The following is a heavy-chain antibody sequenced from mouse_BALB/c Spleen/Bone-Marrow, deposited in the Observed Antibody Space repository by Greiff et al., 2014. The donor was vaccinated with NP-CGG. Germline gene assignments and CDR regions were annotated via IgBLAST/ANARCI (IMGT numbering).Heavy chain of an antibody. CDR1: GFNIKDTY. Sequence: EVQLQQSGAELVKPGASVKLSCTASGFNIKDTYMHWVQQRPEQGLEWIGRIDPANGNTKYDPKFQGKATITADTSSNTAYLQLSSLTSEDTAVYSCARSEGEETPAFWGRGTLVTVSA. CDR3: ARSEGEETPAF. CDR2: IDPANGNT. V-gene: IGHV14-3*02. J-gene: IGHJ3*01.